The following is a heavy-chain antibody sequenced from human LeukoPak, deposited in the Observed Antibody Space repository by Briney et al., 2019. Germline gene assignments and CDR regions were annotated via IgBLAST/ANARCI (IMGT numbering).Heavy chain of an antibody. CDR2: IIPILGIA. CDR3: ARGHYDFWSGSHFDY. V-gene: IGHV1-69*02. D-gene: IGHD3-3*01. CDR1: GGTFSSYT. Sequence: SVKVSCKASGGTFSSYTISWVRQAPGQGIEWMGRIIPILGIAKHAQKFQGRVTITADKSTSTAYMELSSLRSEDTAVYCCARGHYDFWSGSHFDYWGQGTLVTVSS. J-gene: IGHJ4*02.